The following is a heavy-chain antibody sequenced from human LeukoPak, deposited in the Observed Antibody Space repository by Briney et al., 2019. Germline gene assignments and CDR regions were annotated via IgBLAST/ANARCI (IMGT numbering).Heavy chain of an antibody. J-gene: IGHJ4*02. CDR2: ISGSGGST. Sequence: PGGSLRLSCAASGFTFSSYATSWVRQAPGKGLEWVSAISGSGGSTYYADSVKGRFTISRDNSKNTLYLQMNSLRAEDTAVYYCAKGLIFSPPIVVVPAAPGDYWGQGTLVTVSS. V-gene: IGHV3-23*01. D-gene: IGHD2-2*01. CDR1: GFTFSSYA. CDR3: AKGLIFSPPIVVVPAAPGDY.